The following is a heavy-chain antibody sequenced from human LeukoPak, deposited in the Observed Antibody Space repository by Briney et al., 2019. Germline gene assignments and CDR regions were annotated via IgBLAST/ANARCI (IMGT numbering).Heavy chain of an antibody. V-gene: IGHV3-74*01. CDR1: GFTFSSYA. J-gene: IGHJ4*02. CDR2: INSDGSST. Sequence: GGSLRLSCAASGFTFSSYAMSWVRQAPGKGLVWVSRINSDGSSTNYADSVKGRFTLSRDNAKNTLYLQMNSLRAEDTAVYYCARDCPAVVDFWSGYYFGGYFDYWGQGTLVTVSS. D-gene: IGHD3-3*01. CDR3: ARDCPAVVDFWSGYYFGGYFDY.